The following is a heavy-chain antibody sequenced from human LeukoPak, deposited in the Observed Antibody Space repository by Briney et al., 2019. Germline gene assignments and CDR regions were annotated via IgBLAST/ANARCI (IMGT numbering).Heavy chain of an antibody. V-gene: IGHV4-38-2*01. CDR2: IYHSGST. CDR1: GYSISSGYY. J-gene: IGHJ4*02. Sequence: PSETLSLTCAVSGYSISSGYYWGWIRQSPGKGLEWIGSIYHSGSTYYNPSLKSRVTISVDTSKNQFSLKLSSVTAADTAVYYCARVSREDTAVVNYFDYWGQGTLVTVSS. CDR3: ARVSREDTAVVNYFDY. D-gene: IGHD5-18*01.